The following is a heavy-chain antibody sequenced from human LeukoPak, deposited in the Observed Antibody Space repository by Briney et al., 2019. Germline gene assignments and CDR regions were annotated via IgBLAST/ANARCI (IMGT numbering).Heavy chain of an antibody. CDR3: AKRIYGWYQIDY. CDR1: GFTFSGYA. J-gene: IGHJ4*02. V-gene: IGHV3-23*01. Sequence: QPGGSLRLSCAASGFTFSGYAMSWVRQAPGKGLEWVSAITGPGEGAFYADSVRGRFTIFRDNSKNTLCLQMNSLRAEDTAIYYCAKRIYGWYQIDYWGQGTLVTVSS. CDR2: ITGPGEGA. D-gene: IGHD2-8*02.